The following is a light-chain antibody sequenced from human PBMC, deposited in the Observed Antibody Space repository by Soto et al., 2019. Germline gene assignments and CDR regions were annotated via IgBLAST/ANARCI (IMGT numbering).Light chain of an antibody. CDR3: AAWDDSLSGPL. CDR1: SSNIGSNE. J-gene: IGLJ2*01. V-gene: IGLV1-47*01. Sequence: QSVLTQPPSASGTPGQRVTISCSGSSSNIGSNEVYWYQQLPGTAPKLLIYRNNQRPSGVPDRFSGSKSGTSASLAISGLRSEDEANYYCAAWDDSLSGPLFGGGTKAHRP. CDR2: RNN.